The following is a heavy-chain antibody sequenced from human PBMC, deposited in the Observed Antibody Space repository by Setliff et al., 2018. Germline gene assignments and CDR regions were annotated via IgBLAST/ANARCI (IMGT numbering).Heavy chain of an antibody. CDR1: GYTFTNYG. Sequence: GASVKVSCKASGYTFTNYGITWVRQAPGQGLEWMGWIRPHNGNTAYAQKFQDRVILTTDTSTTTVYMELRSLRSDDTAVYYCVRDLGQWALDFWGQGTLVTVSS. CDR2: IRPHNGNT. J-gene: IGHJ4*02. D-gene: IGHD1-26*01. V-gene: IGHV1-18*01. CDR3: VRDLGQWALDF.